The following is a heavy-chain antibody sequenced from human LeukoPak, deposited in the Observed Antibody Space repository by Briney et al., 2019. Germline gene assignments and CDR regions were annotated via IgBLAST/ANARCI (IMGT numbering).Heavy chain of an antibody. CDR1: GYTFTSYG. J-gene: IGHJ4*02. V-gene: IGHV1-18*01. Sequence: ASVKVSCKASGYTFTSYGISWVRQAPGQGLEWMGWINAYNGNTNYAQKLQGRVTMTTDTSTSTAYMELRSLRSDDTAVYYCARDRGLDFWSGYSDFDYWGQGTLVTVSS. D-gene: IGHD3-3*01. CDR3: ARDRGLDFWSGYSDFDY. CDR2: INAYNGNT.